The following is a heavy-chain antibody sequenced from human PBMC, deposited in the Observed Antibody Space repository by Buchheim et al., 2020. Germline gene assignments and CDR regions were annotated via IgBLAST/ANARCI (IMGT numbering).Heavy chain of an antibody. CDR1: GGSISSGGYY. J-gene: IGHJ3*02. D-gene: IGHD2-21*02. CDR2: IYYSGST. Sequence: QVQLQESGPGLVKPSQTLSLTCTVSGGSISSGGYYWSWIRQHPGKGLEWIGYIYYSGSTYYNPSLKSRVTISVATPKNQFSLKLSSVTAADTAVYYCARDCGGDCYPRLDAFDIWGQGT. V-gene: IGHV4-31*03. CDR3: ARDCGGDCYPRLDAFDI.